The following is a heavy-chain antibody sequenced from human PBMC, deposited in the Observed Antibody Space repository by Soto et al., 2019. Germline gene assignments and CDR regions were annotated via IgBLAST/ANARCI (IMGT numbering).Heavy chain of an antibody. V-gene: IGHV4-4*07. CDR1: GGSISSYY. Sequence: QVQLQESGPGLVKPSETLSLTCTVSGGSISSYYWSWIRQPAGKGLEWIGRIYTSGSTNYNPSLKRRVTMSVDTSKNQFSLKLSSVTAADTAVYYCAREGGYGPRTHFDYWGQGTLVTVSS. D-gene: IGHD5-12*01. CDR3: AREGGYGPRTHFDY. J-gene: IGHJ4*02. CDR2: IYTSGST.